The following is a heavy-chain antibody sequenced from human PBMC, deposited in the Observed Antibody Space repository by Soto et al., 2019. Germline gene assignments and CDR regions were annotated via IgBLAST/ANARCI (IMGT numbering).Heavy chain of an antibody. CDR3: AKDRMSYNSVWDPFDI. CDR2: VGGGGDS. V-gene: IGHV3-23*01. D-gene: IGHD1-26*01. Sequence: GGSLRRPCAASGLPFRTFAMSWVRHAPGKGLEWVSSVGGGGDSYYADSVEGRFTISRDNSKNMMYLQLSSLGAGDTAVYYCAKDRMSYNSVWDPFDIWGRGTMVTVSS. CDR1: GLPFRTFA. J-gene: IGHJ3*02.